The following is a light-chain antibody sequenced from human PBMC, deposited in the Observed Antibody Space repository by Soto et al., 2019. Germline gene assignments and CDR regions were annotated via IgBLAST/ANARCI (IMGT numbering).Light chain of an antibody. CDR1: SHDIGAYDY. CDR2: EVN. J-gene: IGLJ1*01. V-gene: IGLV2-14*01. Sequence: QSALTQPASVSGSPGQSITISCTDTSHDIGAYDYVSWYQQHPGKVPKLLIFEVNYRPSGVSDRFSGSKSGNTASLTISGLQSEDEADYYCTSYTTSSTYLFGTGTKLTVL. CDR3: TSYTTSSTYL.